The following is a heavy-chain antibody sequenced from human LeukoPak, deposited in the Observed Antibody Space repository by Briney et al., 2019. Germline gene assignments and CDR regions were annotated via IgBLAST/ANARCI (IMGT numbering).Heavy chain of an antibody. CDR2: ISGDGAST. D-gene: IGHD3-10*01. J-gene: IGHJ3*01. CDR1: GFTFAIHA. Sequence: GGSLRLSCAASGFTFAIHAMTWVRQAPGKGLEWVSGISGDGASTHYAESVKGQFTISRDNSQNTLFLQMNSLRVEATAIYYCAKDSYVSGRPLHTFDVWGQGTMVTVSS. V-gene: IGHV3-23*01. CDR3: AKDSYVSGRPLHTFDV.